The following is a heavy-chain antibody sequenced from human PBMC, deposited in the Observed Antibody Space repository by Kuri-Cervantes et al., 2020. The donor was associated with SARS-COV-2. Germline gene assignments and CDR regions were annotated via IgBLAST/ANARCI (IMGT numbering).Heavy chain of an antibody. CDR1: GGSFSGFY. J-gene: IGHJ2*01. V-gene: IGHV4-34*01. D-gene: IGHD3-16*01. Sequence: SETLSLTCAVYGGSFSGFYWSWIRQPPGKGLGWIGSIYHSGSTYYNPSLKSRVTISVDTSKNQFSLKLSSVTAADTAVYYCARRTVGHFDLWGRGTLVTVSS. CDR2: IYHSGST. CDR3: ARRTVGHFDL.